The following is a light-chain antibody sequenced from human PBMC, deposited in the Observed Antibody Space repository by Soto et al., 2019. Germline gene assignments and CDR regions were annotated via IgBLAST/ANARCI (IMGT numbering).Light chain of an antibody. Sequence: DIQMTQSPPTLSASVGDRVTISCRASQSITGWLAWFQQKPGKAPKLLISKASKLESGVPSRFSGSGSGTDFTLTISGLQPDDFATYYCQHYNSYSEAFGQGTKVDI. CDR2: KAS. CDR1: QSITGW. CDR3: QHYNSYSEA. V-gene: IGKV1-5*03. J-gene: IGKJ1*01.